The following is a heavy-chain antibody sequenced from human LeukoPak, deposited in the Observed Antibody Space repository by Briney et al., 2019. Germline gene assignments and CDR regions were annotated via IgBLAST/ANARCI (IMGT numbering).Heavy chain of an antibody. Sequence: ASVKVSCKVSGYTLTELSMHWVRQAPGKGLEWMGGFDPEVGETIYAQKFQGRVTMTEDTSTDTAYMELSSLRSEDTAVYYCATDWGRIQLWLRRDAFDIWGQGTMVTVSS. CDR3: ATDWGRIQLWLRRDAFDI. CDR1: GYTLTELS. D-gene: IGHD5-18*01. V-gene: IGHV1-24*01. J-gene: IGHJ3*02. CDR2: FDPEVGET.